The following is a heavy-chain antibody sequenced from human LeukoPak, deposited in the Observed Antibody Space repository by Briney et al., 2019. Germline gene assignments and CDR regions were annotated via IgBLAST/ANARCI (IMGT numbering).Heavy chain of an antibody. Sequence: GGSLRLSCAASGFTFSSYGMHWVRQAPGKGLEWVAVITYDGSNKNYADSVKGRFTISRDSSNNTLYLQMNSLRAEDTAVYYCATSGIVGATWGEVQSDYWGQGTLVTVSS. J-gene: IGHJ4*02. D-gene: IGHD1-26*01. CDR2: ITYDGSNK. V-gene: IGHV3-30*03. CDR3: ATSGIVGATWGEVQSDY. CDR1: GFTFSSYG.